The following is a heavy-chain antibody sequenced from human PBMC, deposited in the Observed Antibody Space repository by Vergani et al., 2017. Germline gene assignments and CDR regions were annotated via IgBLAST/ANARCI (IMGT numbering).Heavy chain of an antibody. J-gene: IGHJ4*02. CDR2: ISYDGSNK. D-gene: IGHD6-19*01. Sequence: QVQLVESGGGVAQPGRSLRLSCAASGFTFSSYGMHWVRQAPGKGLEWVAVISYDGSNKYYADSVKGRFTISRDNSKNTLYLQMNSLRAEDTAVYYCAKGYYRQWLVIYYWGQGTLVTVSS. CDR1: GFTFSSYG. CDR3: AKGYYRQWLVIYY. V-gene: IGHV3-30*18.